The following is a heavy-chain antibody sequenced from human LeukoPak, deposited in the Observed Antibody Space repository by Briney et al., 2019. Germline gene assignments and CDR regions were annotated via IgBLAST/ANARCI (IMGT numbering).Heavy chain of an antibody. V-gene: IGHV3-23*01. CDR2: ISGSGGST. J-gene: IGHJ4*02. D-gene: IGHD3-22*01. Sequence: GGSLRLSCAASGFTFSSYAMSWVRQAPGKGLEWVSAISGSGGSTYYADSVKGRFTISRDNSKNTLYLQMNSLRAEDTAVYYCARDSYDSSGYYYSETPSFDYWGQGTLVTVSS. CDR3: ARDSYDSSGYYYSETPSFDY. CDR1: GFTFSSYA.